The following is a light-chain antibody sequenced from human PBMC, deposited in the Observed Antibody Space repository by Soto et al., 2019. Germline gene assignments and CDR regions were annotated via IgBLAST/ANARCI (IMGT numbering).Light chain of an antibody. CDR3: QQFRSYPQT. Sequence: EKVFTQYPGTLSLSHRERATLSCRASQTVRNNYLAWYQQKPGQAPRLLIYDASSRATGIPDRFSGGGSGTDFTLTISRLEPEDFAVYYSQQFRSYPQTFGGGTKVDNK. CDR1: QTVRNNY. CDR2: DAS. J-gene: IGKJ4*01. V-gene: IGKV3-20*01.